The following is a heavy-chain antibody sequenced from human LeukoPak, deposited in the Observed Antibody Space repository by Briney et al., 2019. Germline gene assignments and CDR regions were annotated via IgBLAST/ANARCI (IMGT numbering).Heavy chain of an antibody. CDR3: ATWLEYYYDSSGYYS. Sequence: SETLSLTCTVCGGSISSYYWSWIRQPPGKGLEWIGYIYYSGSTNYNPSLKSRVTISVDTSKNQFSLRLSSVTAADTAVYYCATWLEYYYDSSGYYSWGQGTLVTVSS. D-gene: IGHD3-22*01. CDR1: GGSISSYY. V-gene: IGHV4-59*01. CDR2: IYYSGST. J-gene: IGHJ4*02.